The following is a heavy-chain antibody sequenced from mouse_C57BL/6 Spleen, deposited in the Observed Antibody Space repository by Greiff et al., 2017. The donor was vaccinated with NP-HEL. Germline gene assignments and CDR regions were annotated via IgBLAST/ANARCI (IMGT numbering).Heavy chain of an antibody. CDR2: INPYNGGT. CDR3: ARSLGLRRDGYAMDY. D-gene: IGHD2-4*01. V-gene: IGHV1-19*01. Sequence: EVQLQQSGPVLVKPGASVKMSCKASGYTFTDYYMNWVKQSHGKSLEWIGVINPYNGGTSYNQKFKGKATLTVDKSSSTACMELNSLTSEDSAVYYCARSLGLRRDGYAMDYWGQGTSVTVSS. CDR1: GYTFTDYY. J-gene: IGHJ4*01.